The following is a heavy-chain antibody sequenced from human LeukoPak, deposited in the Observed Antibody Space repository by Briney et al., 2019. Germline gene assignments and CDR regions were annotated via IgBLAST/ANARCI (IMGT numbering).Heavy chain of an antibody. CDR2: ISGSGAST. CDR3: ARDPGLYSNGWEYYFDS. J-gene: IGHJ4*02. D-gene: IGHD6-19*01. Sequence: GGSLRLSCAASGFTFSSYAMSWVRQAPGKGLEWVSAISGSGASTYYADSVKGRLTISRDNSKDTLYLQVNSLRAEDTAVYYCARDPGLYSNGWEYYFDSWGQGTLVTVSS. V-gene: IGHV3-23*01. CDR1: GFTFSSYA.